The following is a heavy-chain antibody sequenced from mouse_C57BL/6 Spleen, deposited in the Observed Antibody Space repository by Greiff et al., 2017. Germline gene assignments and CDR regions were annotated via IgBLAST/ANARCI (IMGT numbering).Heavy chain of an antibody. Sequence: EVKLVESGGGLVKPGGSLKLSCAASGFTFSSYAMSWVRQTPEKRLEWVATISDGGSYTYYPDNVKGRFTISRDNAKNNLYLQMSHLKSEDTAMYYCARGARDGPWFAYWGQGTLVTVSA. D-gene: IGHD3-3*01. CDR3: ARGARDGPWFAY. CDR2: ISDGGSYT. J-gene: IGHJ3*01. V-gene: IGHV5-4*03. CDR1: GFTFSSYA.